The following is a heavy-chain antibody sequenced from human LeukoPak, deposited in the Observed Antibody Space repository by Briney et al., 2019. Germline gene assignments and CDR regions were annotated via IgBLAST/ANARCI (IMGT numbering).Heavy chain of an antibody. CDR3: ARDHRRYGVDY. V-gene: IGHV4-34*01. D-gene: IGHD3-16*01. Sequence: SETLSLTCAVYGGSFSGYYWSWIRQPPGKGLEWIGEINHSGSTNYNPSLKSRVTISVDTSKNQFSLKLSSMTAADTAIYYCARDHRRYGVDYWGQGTLVTASS. J-gene: IGHJ4*02. CDR2: INHSGST. CDR1: GGSFSGYY.